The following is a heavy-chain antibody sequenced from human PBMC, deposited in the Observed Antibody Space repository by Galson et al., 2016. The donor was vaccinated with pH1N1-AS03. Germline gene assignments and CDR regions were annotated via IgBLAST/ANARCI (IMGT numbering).Heavy chain of an antibody. CDR1: GYTFPNFG. CDR3: ARAAPFDP. D-gene: IGHD2-15*01. J-gene: IGHJ5*02. CDR2: ISPYNGNT. Sequence: SVKVSCKASGYTFPNFGMSWVRQAPGQGLEWMGWISPYNGNTQYAQRLEGRVTMTTDTSTNTAYLELRSLTYDDTAVYYCARAAPFDPWGHGTLVIVSS. V-gene: IGHV1-18*04.